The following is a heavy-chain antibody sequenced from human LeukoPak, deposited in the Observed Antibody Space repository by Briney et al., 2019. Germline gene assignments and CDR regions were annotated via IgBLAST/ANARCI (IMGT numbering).Heavy chain of an antibody. CDR3: TISSPIDY. D-gene: IGHD6-13*01. Sequence: PGGSLRLSCAASGFTFSGSAMRWVRQASGKGLEWVGRIRSKANSYATAYAASVKGRFTISRDDSKNTAYLQMNSLKTEDTAVYYCTISSPIDYWGQGTLVTVSS. CDR2: IRSKANSYAT. V-gene: IGHV3-73*01. J-gene: IGHJ4*02. CDR1: GFTFSGSA.